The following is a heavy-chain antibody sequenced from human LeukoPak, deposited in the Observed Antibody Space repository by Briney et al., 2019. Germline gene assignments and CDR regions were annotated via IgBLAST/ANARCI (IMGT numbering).Heavy chain of an antibody. V-gene: IGHV3-15*01. D-gene: IGHD2-15*01. CDR2: IKSKNDGGTT. CDR3: TAASNY. CDR1: GFPLSNAW. Sequence: GGPLRLSCAASGFPLSNAWMSCVRQATGKGLEWVGRIKSKNDGGTTDYAAPVKGRFTITRDDSKNTPDLQMNSLKTEDAGVHYCTAASNYWGQGALVTVSS. J-gene: IGHJ4*02.